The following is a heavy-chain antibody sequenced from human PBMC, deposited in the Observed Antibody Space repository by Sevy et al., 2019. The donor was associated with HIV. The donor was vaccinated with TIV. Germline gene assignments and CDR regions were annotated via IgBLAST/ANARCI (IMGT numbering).Heavy chain of an antibody. Sequence: GGSLRLSCAASGFASGFTFSSFAMSWVRQLPGKGLEWVSTINGRGGSTYYADSVKGRFTLSRDNSNNALFLQMDSLTPEDTALYYCARPTPRREPSSAAFFDSWGHGTLVTVSS. V-gene: IGHV3-23*01. CDR2: INGRGGST. CDR1: GFTFSSFA. J-gene: IGHJ4*01. CDR3: ARPTPRREPSSAAFFDS. D-gene: IGHD1-26*01.